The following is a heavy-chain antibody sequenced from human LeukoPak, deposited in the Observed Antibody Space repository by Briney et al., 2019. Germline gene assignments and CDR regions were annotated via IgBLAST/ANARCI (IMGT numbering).Heavy chain of an antibody. J-gene: IGHJ4*02. CDR1: GFTFTSYA. V-gene: IGHV3-23*01. D-gene: IGHD6-19*01. CDR2: ITGSGDST. Sequence: GGSLRLSCAASGFTFTSYAMSWVRQAPGKGLEWVAAITGSGDSTYYADSVKGRFTISRDNSKSTLYLQMNSRRAGDTAVYYCAKGPYSSGWDYFDYWGQGTLVTVSS. CDR3: AKGPYSSGWDYFDY.